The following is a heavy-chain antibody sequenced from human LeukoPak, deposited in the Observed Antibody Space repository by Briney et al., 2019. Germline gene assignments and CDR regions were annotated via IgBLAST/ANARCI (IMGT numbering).Heavy chain of an antibody. Sequence: PSETLSLTCTVSGGSISSGAYYWSWIRQPPGKGLEWIGYIFHSGSTYYNPSLKSRVTISVDTSKNQFSLKLSSVTAADTAVYYCARRLNPVEMATPNYYFDYWGQGTLVTVSS. CDR1: GGSISSGAYY. CDR3: ARRLNPVEMATPNYYFDY. V-gene: IGHV4-30-2*03. D-gene: IGHD5-24*01. CDR2: IFHSGST. J-gene: IGHJ4*02.